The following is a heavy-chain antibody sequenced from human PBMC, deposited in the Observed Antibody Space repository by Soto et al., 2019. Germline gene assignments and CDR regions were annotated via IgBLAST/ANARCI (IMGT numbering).Heavy chain of an antibody. D-gene: IGHD4-17*01. CDR1: GFTVSSNY. V-gene: IGHV3-66*01. CDR3: ARDKTRRYGGVDY. J-gene: IGHJ4*02. Sequence: EVQLVESGGGLVQPGGSLRLSCAASGFTVSSNYMSWVRQAPGKGLEWVSVIYSGGSTYYADSVKGRFTISRDNSKNTLYLKMNSLRAEDTAVYYCARDKTRRYGGVDYWGQGTLVTVSS. CDR2: IYSGGST.